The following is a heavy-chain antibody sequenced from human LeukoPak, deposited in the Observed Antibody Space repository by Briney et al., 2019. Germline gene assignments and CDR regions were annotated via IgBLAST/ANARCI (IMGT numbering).Heavy chain of an antibody. D-gene: IGHD3-3*01. Sequence: SETLSLTCAVYVGSFSGYYWSWIRQPPGKGLEWIGEINHSGSTNYNPSLKSRVTISVDTSKNQFSLKLSSVTAADTAVYYCAREDGFYRPLDHSGQGTLVTVSS. CDR2: INHSGST. J-gene: IGHJ4*02. V-gene: IGHV4-34*01. CDR3: AREDGFYRPLDH. CDR1: VGSFSGYY.